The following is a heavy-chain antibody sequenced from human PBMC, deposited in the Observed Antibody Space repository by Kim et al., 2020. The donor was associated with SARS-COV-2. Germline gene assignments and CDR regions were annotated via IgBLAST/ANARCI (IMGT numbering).Heavy chain of an antibody. J-gene: IGHJ6*02. CDR2: IYHSGST. D-gene: IGHD6-13*01. V-gene: IGHV4-4*02. CDR1: GGSISSSNW. Sequence: SETLSLTCAVSGGSISSSNWWSWVRQPPGKGLEWIGEIYHSGSTNYNPSLKSRVTISVDKSKNQFSLKLSSVTAADTAVYYCARLGQQPYYYYYYGMDVWGQGTTVTVSS. CDR3: ARLGQQPYYYYYYGMDV.